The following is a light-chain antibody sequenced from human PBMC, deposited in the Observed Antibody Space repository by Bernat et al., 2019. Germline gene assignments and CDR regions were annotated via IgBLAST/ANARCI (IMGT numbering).Light chain of an antibody. Sequence: NFMLTQPHSVSESPGQTVTISCTRSSGSVALKYVHWYQKRPGSYPTKVIYEDQQRPPAVPDPFSVSIDNSSNAATLTISGLKTDDEADYYCQSYDDSQKWRFGGGTKLTVL. V-gene: IGLV6-57*01. J-gene: IGLJ2*01. CDR1: SGSVALKY. CDR2: EDQ. CDR3: QSYDDSQKWR.